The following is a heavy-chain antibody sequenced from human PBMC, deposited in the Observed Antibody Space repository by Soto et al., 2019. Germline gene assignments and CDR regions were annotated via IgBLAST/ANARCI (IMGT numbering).Heavy chain of an antibody. Sequence: EVQLVESGGGLVQPGGSLRLSCAASGFTFSSYWMSWVRQAPGKGLEWVANIKQDGSEKYYVDSVKGRFTISRDNAKNSRYLQMNSLRGEDTAVYYCAREGGVTFGGVIVSGYDAFDIWGQGTMVTVSS. CDR2: IKQDGSEK. CDR3: AREGGVTFGGVIVSGYDAFDI. J-gene: IGHJ3*02. V-gene: IGHV3-7*01. CDR1: GFTFSSYW. D-gene: IGHD3-16*02.